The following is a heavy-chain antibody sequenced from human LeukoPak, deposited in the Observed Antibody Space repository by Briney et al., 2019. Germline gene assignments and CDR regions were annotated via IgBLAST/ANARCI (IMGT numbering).Heavy chain of an antibody. D-gene: IGHD1-14*01. CDR1: GFTFSSYG. CDR2: ISYDGSNK. Sequence: GGSLRLSCAASGFTFSSYGMHWVRQAPGKGLEWVAVISYDGSNKYYADSVKGRFTISRDNSKNTLYPQMNSLRAEDTAVYYCAKDLGNHGYYYGMDVWGQGTTVTVSS. J-gene: IGHJ6*02. V-gene: IGHV3-30*18. CDR3: AKDLGNHGYYYGMDV.